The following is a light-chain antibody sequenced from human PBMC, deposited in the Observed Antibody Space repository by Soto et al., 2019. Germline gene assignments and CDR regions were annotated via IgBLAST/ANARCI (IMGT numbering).Light chain of an antibody. CDR2: DVT. Sequence: QSVLTQPASVSGSPGQSITISCTGTSSYVGNNNYVSWYQQNPGKAPKVMICDVTNRPSGVSNRFSGSKSGNTASLTISGLQAEDEADYYCSSFTGSSYVFGTGTKVTVL. J-gene: IGLJ1*01. V-gene: IGLV2-14*01. CDR3: SSFTGSSYV. CDR1: SSYVGNNNY.